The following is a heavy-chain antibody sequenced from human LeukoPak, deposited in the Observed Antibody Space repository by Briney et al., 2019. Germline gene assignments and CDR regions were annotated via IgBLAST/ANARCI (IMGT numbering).Heavy chain of an antibody. D-gene: IGHD3-10*01. Sequence: ASVKVSCKASGYTFTGYYMHWVRQAPGQGLEWMGWINPSSGGTNYAQKFQGRVTMTRDTSISTAYMELSRLRSDDTAVYYCARTVVGYGSGSYVAWGQGTLVTVSS. CDR2: INPSSGGT. CDR1: GYTFTGYY. V-gene: IGHV1-2*02. CDR3: ARTVVGYGSGSYVA. J-gene: IGHJ5*02.